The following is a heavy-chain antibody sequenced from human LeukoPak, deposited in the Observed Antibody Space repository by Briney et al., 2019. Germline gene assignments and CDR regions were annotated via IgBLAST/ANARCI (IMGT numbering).Heavy chain of an antibody. J-gene: IGHJ6*02. Sequence: SETLSLTCTVSGGSISTYYWTWIRQPPAKGLEWIGCISDEGRTTYHPSLHSRVTMSLDASRSQFSLNLRSVTAADTAVYYCARTSRHYYGSGSDLTPWPADMDVWGQGNTVTVSS. CDR2: ISDEGRT. V-gene: IGHV4-59*01. CDR1: GGSISTYY. CDR3: ARTSRHYYGSGSDLTPWPADMDV. D-gene: IGHD3-10*01.